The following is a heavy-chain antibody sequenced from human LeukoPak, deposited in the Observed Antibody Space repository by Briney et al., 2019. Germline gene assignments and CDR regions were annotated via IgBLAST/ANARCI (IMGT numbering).Heavy chain of an antibody. J-gene: IGHJ6*03. CDR3: ARTTEGGYTYDYFYYYYMDV. CDR2: IYYSGST. D-gene: IGHD5-18*01. Sequence: SQTLSLTCTVSGGSISSGTYYWSWIRQPPGKGLEWIGYIYYSGSTNYNPSLKSRVTISVDMSKNQFSLKLSSVTAADTAVYYCARTTEGGYTYDYFYYYYMDVWGKGTTVTISS. CDR1: GGSISSGTYY. V-gene: IGHV4-61*01.